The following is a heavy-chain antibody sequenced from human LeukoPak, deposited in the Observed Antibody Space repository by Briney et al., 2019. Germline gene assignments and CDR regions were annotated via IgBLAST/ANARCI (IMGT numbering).Heavy chain of an antibody. CDR1: GGSISSGSYY. V-gene: IGHV4-61*02. D-gene: IGHD3-22*01. J-gene: IGHJ3*02. CDR3: ARGPYSYDSSGAFDI. CDR2: IYTSGTT. Sequence: PSETLSLTCTVSGGSISSGSYYWSWIRQPAGKGLEWIGRIYTSGTTNYNPSLKSRVTISVDTSKNQFSLKLSSVTAADTAVYFCARGPYSYDSSGAFDIWGQGTMVTVSS.